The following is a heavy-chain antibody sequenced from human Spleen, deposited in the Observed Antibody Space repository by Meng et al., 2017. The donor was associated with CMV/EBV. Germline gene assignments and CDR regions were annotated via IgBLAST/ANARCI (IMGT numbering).Heavy chain of an antibody. V-gene: IGHV3-23*01. CDR1: GFTFSSYW. J-gene: IGHJ4*02. CDR3: AKDPFDY. CDR2: FSGRGGST. Sequence: GGSLRLSCAASGFTFSSYWMHWVRQAPGKGLEWVSVFSGRGGSTYYADSVRGRFTISRDNSKNTLHLQMNSLRDEDTAVYYCAKDPFDYWGQGTLVTVSS.